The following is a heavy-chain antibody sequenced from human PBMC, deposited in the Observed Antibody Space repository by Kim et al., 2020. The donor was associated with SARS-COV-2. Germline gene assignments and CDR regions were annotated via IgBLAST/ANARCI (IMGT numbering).Heavy chain of an antibody. CDR2: MSGSGVAV. D-gene: IGHD2-2*01. CDR3: AKVHGSTWPDPFDS. J-gene: IGHJ4*02. Sequence: GVSLRLSCAASGFSFTSYGMSWVRQTPGKVLEWVSTMSGSGVAVYYADSVKGRFTVSRDNYKDILFLQMNSLRAEDTAVYYCAKVHGSTWPDPFDSWGQGTLVTVSS. V-gene: IGHV3-23*01. CDR1: GFSFTSYG.